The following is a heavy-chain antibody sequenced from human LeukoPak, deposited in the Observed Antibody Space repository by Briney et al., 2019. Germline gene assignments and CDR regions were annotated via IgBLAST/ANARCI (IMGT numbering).Heavy chain of an antibody. Sequence: GSLRLSCAASSFIFSDNYMSWNRQSQGKGMNLFSYISSGGITIYYAASVKGRFTISRDNAKNSLSLQMNSLRPEATPVYSSANTTVTKGPFPSWGQATLVTVSS. J-gene: IGHJ5*02. CDR2: ISSGGITI. D-gene: IGHD1-1*01. V-gene: IGHV3-11*01. CDR3: ANTTVTKGPFPS. CDR1: SFIFSDNY.